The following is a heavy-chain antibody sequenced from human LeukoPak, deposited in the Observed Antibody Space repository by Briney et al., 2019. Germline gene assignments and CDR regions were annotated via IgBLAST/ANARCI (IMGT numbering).Heavy chain of an antibody. J-gene: IGHJ3*02. CDR2: IYYSGST. V-gene: IGHV4-59*08. D-gene: IGHD4-23*01. CDR3: ARHGAGGNSVRSALDI. Sequence: PSETLSLTCTVSGGSISSYYWSWIRQPPGKGLEWIGYIYYSGSTNYNPSLKSRVTISVDTSKNQFSLKLSSVTAADTAVYYCARHGAGGNSVRSALDIWGQGTMVTVSS. CDR1: GGSISSYY.